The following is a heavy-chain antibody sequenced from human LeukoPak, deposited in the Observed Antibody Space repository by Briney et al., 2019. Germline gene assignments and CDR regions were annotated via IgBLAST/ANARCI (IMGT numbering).Heavy chain of an antibody. V-gene: IGHV3-33*01. CDR3: ARRYGDYYGSFEY. Sequence: GGSLRLSCAASGFTFSSYGMHWVRQAPGKGLEWVAVIWYDGSNKYYVDSVKGRFTISRDNSKNTLYLQMNSLRAEDTAVYYCARRYGDYYGSFEYWGQGTLVTVSS. CDR2: IWYDGSNK. J-gene: IGHJ4*02. D-gene: IGHD4-17*01. CDR1: GFTFSSYG.